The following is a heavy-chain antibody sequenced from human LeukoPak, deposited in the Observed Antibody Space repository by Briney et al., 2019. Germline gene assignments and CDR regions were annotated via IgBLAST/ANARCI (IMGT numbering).Heavy chain of an antibody. J-gene: IGHJ4*02. Sequence: ASVTVSCRASGYTFTTHDINWVRQATGQGLEWLGWMSPNSGDTGYAQKFQGRVTMTSDSSISTAFMELSSLRSEDTAIYYCVRTPPNWGFDYWGQGTLVTVS. D-gene: IGHD3-16*01. CDR3: VRTPPNWGFDY. CDR1: GYTFTTHD. V-gene: IGHV1-8*01. CDR2: MSPNSGDT.